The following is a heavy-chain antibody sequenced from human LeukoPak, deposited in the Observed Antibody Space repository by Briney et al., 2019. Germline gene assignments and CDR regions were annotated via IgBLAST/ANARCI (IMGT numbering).Heavy chain of an antibody. D-gene: IGHD2-15*01. J-gene: IGHJ4*02. CDR1: GGTFSSYT. Sequence: SVKVSCKASGGTFSSYTISWVRQAPGQGLEWMGRIIPILGIANYAQKFQGRVTITADKSTSTAYMELSSLRSEDTAVYYCATVARSYCFDYWGQGTLVTVSS. V-gene: IGHV1-69*02. CDR2: IIPILGIA. CDR3: ATVARSYCFDY.